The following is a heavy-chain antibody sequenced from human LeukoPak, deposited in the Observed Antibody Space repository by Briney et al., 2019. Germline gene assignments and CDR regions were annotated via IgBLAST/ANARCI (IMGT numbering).Heavy chain of an antibody. CDR2: IYYSGST. V-gene: IGHV4-31*03. D-gene: IGHD3-9*01. J-gene: IGHJ5*02. CDR1: GGSISSGGYY. CDR3: ARDPGGILTGYYNWFDP. Sequence: PSQTLSITCTVSGGSISSGGYYWSWIRQHPGKGLEWIGYIYYSGSTYYNPSLKSRVTISVDTSKNQFSLKLSSVTAADTAVYYCARDPGGILTGYYNWFDPGGQGTLVTVSS.